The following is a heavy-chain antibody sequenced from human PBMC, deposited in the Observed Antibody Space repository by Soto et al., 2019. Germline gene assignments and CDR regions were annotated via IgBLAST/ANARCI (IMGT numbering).Heavy chain of an antibody. Sequence: ASVKVSCKASGYTFTGYAMHWVRQAPGQRLEWMGWINAGNGNTKYSQKFQGRVTITRDTSASTAYMELSRLRSEDTAVYYRARAVAVPADFDYWGQGTLVTVSS. D-gene: IGHD6-19*01. CDR3: ARAVAVPADFDY. J-gene: IGHJ4*02. CDR2: INAGNGNT. V-gene: IGHV1-3*01. CDR1: GYTFTGYA.